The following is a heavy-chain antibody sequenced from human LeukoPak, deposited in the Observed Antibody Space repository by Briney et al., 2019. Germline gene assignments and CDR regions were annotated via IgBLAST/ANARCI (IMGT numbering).Heavy chain of an antibody. CDR2: INHSGST. CDR1: GGSFSGYY. Sequence: SETLSLTCAVYGGSFSGYYWSWIRQPPGKGLEWIGEINHSGSTYYNPSLKSRVTISVDTSKNQFSLKLSSVTAADTAVYYCARHYGPWGQGALVTVSS. J-gene: IGHJ5*02. CDR3: ARHYGP. V-gene: IGHV4-34*01. D-gene: IGHD3-16*01.